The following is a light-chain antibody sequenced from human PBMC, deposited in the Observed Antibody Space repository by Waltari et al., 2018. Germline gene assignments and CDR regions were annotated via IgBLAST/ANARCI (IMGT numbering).Light chain of an antibody. CDR1: SSDVGGYAY. CDR2: EVS. CDR3: SSYAGSNAYV. J-gene: IGLJ1*01. Sequence: QSALTQPPSASGSPGQSVTISCTGTSSDVGGYAYVPWYQQHPGKAPKLMIYEVSKRPSGVPDRFSGSKSGNTASLTVSGLQAEDEADYYCSSYAGSNAYVFGLGTKVTVL. V-gene: IGLV2-8*01.